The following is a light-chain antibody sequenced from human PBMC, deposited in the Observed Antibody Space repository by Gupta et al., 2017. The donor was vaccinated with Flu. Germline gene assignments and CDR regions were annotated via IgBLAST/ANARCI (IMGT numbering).Light chain of an antibody. CDR2: RVS. CDR3: MQGTHWPRS. Sequence: DVVMTQSPLSLPVTLGQPASISCRSSQSLVYSDGNTYLSWFHQRPGPSPRRLIYRVSNRDSGVPDRFSGSGSGTDFTLKISKVEAEDVGLYYCMQGTHWPRSFGQGTKLEIK. V-gene: IGKV2-30*01. CDR1: QSLVYSDGNTY. J-gene: IGKJ2*03.